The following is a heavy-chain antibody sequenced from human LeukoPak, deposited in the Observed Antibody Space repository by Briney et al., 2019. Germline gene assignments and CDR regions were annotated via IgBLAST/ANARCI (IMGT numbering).Heavy chain of an antibody. CDR2: FDPEDGET. D-gene: IGHD3-10*01. Sequence: ASVKVSCKVSGYTLTELSMHWVRQAPGKGLEWMGGFDPEDGETIYAQKFQGRVTMTEDTSTDTAYMELSSLRSEDTAVYYCAAEKYYGSGSPLDVWGKGTTVTISS. J-gene: IGHJ6*04. CDR1: GYTLTELS. V-gene: IGHV1-24*01. CDR3: AAEKYYGSGSPLDV.